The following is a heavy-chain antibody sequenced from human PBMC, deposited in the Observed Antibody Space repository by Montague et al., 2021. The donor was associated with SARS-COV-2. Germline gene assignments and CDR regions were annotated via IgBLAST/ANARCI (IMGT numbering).Heavy chain of an antibody. CDR2: IYYSGST. V-gene: IGHV4-59*01. CDR1: GGSINSYY. Sequence: SETLSLTCAVSGGSINSYYWSWIRQPPGKGLEWIGYIYYSGSTIYNPSLKSRVTISIDTSKNQSSLKLNSVTAADTAVYYCAGRPTPSYSSGWYLFYYAMDVWGQGTTVTVSS. J-gene: IGHJ6*02. D-gene: IGHD6-19*01. CDR3: AGRPTPSYSSGWYLFYYAMDV.